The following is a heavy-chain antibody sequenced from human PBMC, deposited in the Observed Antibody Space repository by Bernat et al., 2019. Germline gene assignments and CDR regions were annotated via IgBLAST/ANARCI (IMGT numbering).Heavy chain of an antibody. CDR2: ISYDGSNK. D-gene: IGHD5-12*01. V-gene: IGHV3-30-3*01. J-gene: IGHJ4*02. Sequence: MQLVESGGGLVQSGGSLRLSCAASGFTFSSYAMHWVRQAPGKGLEWMEVISYDGSNKYYADSVKGRFTISRDNSKNTLYLQMNSLRAEDTAVYYCARADAGYSGYDSEKHHFDYWGQGTLVTVSS. CDR1: GFTFSSYA. CDR3: ARADAGYSGYDSEKHHFDY.